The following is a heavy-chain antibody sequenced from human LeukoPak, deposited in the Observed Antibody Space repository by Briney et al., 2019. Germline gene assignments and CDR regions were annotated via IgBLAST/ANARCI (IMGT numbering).Heavy chain of an antibody. CDR3: AREPGFDSSGYLNWFDP. CDR1: GGSISSSTYY. V-gene: IGHV4-39*07. J-gene: IGHJ5*02. CDR2: MYYSGST. Sequence: SETLSLTCTVSGGSISSSTYYWGWIRQPPGKGLEWIGSMYYSGSTYYNPSLKSRVTISVDTSKNQFSLKLSSVTAADTAVYYCAREPGFDSSGYLNWFDPWGQGTLVTVSS. D-gene: IGHD3-22*01.